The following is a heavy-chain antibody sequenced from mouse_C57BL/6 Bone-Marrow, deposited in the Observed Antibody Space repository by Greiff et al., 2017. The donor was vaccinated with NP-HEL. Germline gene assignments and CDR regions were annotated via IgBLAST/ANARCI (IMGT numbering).Heavy chain of an antibody. Sequence: ESGPGLVKPSQSLSLTCSVTGYSITSGYYWNWIRQFPGNKLEWMGYISYDGSNNYNPSLKNRISITRDTSKHQFFLKLKSVTTEDTATYDCARVWYFDVWGTGTTVTVSS. V-gene: IGHV3-6*01. CDR1: GYSITSGYY. CDR2: ISYDGSN. CDR3: ARVWYFDV. J-gene: IGHJ1*03.